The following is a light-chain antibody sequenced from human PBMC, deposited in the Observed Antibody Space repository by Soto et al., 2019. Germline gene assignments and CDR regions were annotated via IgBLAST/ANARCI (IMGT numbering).Light chain of an antibody. CDR2: DAS. Sequence: DIVMTHSAATLSVSPGAPASLSCRASQSAGNFLAWYQQKPGQPPRLLIQDASRRATGIPDRFSGSGSGADFTLTISSLEPEDFAVYYCQQRSKWTWTFGQGTKVDIK. J-gene: IGKJ1*01. CDR1: QSAGNF. CDR3: QQRSKWTWT. V-gene: IGKV3-11*01.